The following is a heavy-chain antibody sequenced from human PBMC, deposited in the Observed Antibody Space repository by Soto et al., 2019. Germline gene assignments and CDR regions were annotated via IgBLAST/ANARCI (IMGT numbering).Heavy chain of an antibody. J-gene: IGHJ6*02. CDR3: ASSNIAAAPYGMDV. Sequence: QVQLVQSGAEVKKPGASVKVSCKASGYTFTRYAMHWVRQAPGQRLEWMGWINAGNGNTKYSQKFQGRVTITRDTSAGTAYMELSSLRSEDTAVYYCASSNIAAAPYGMDVWGQGTTVTVSS. V-gene: IGHV1-3*01. CDR2: INAGNGNT. CDR1: GYTFTRYA. D-gene: IGHD6-13*01.